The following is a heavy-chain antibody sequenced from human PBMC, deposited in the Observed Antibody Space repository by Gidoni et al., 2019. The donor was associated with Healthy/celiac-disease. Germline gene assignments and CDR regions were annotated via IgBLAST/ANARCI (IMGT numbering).Heavy chain of an antibody. J-gene: IGHJ4*02. CDR2: ISGSGGST. CDR3: AKDGKEPRWFGELSHDY. D-gene: IGHD3-10*01. V-gene: IGHV3-23*04. CDR1: GFTFTAYA. Sequence: EVQLAASGGGLVHPGGSLILSCATSGFTFTAYAISLVRQAPGKGLEWVSGISGSGGSTYYADSVKGRFTISRDNSKNTLYLQMNSLRAEDTAVYYCAKDGKEPRWFGELSHDYWGQGTLVTVSS.